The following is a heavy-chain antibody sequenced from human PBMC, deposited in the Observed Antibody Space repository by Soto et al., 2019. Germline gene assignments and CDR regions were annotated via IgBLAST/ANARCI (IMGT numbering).Heavy chain of an antibody. CDR3: ARGQGDLLPTDLFDP. V-gene: IGHV3-74*01. CDR2: MNSDGSST. J-gene: IGHJ5*02. CDR1: GFTFSNYW. Sequence: EVQLVESGGGLVQPGGSLRLSCAASGFTFSNYWMHWVRQAPGKGLLWVSRMNSDGSSTSYADSVKGRFTISRDNAKNTLYLQMNSLRADDTAVYYCARGQGDLLPTDLFDPWGQGTLVTVSS. D-gene: IGHD1-26*01.